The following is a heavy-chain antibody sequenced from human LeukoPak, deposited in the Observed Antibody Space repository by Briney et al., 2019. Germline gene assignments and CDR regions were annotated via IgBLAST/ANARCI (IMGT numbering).Heavy chain of an antibody. D-gene: IGHD5-12*01. CDR2: ISYEGSNK. J-gene: IGHJ3*02. Sequence: GGSLRLSCAASGFTFSSYSMNWVRQAPGKGLEWVAMISYEGSNKKYGDSVKGRFTISRDNSKNTVDLQMNSLRPEDTAVYYCAKGLASGYESGTFDIWGQGTMVTVSP. V-gene: IGHV3-30*18. CDR1: GFTFSSYS. CDR3: AKGLASGYESGTFDI.